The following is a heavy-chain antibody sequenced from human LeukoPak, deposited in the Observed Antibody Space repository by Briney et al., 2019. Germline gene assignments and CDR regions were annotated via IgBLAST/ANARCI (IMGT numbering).Heavy chain of an antibody. J-gene: IGHJ4*02. CDR1: GYTFTSYG. D-gene: IGHD5-12*01. Sequence: ASVKVSCKASGYTFTSYGISWVRRARGQGLEWMGWISAYNGNTNYAHKLQGRVTMTTDTSTSTAYMELRSLRSDDTAVYYCARDLGDIVATWSKIDYWGQGTLVTVSS. CDR3: ARDLGDIVATWSKIDY. V-gene: IGHV1-18*01. CDR2: ISAYNGNT.